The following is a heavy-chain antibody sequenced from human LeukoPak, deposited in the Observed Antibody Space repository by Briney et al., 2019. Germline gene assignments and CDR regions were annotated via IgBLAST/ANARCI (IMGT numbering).Heavy chain of an antibody. J-gene: IGHJ3*02. Sequence: SETLSLTCTVSGASLTSYYWAWIRQPAGKGLEWIGRIYSSGSTNYNPSLKSRVTMSVDTSKNQFSLNLSSVTAADTAVYYCATTNVDTAFFDIWGQGTMVTVSS. D-gene: IGHD5-18*01. CDR1: GASLTSYY. CDR2: IYSSGST. CDR3: ATTNVDTAFFDI. V-gene: IGHV4-4*07.